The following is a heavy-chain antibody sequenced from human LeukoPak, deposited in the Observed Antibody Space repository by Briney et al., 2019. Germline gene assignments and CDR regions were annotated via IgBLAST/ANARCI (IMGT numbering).Heavy chain of an antibody. J-gene: IGHJ4*02. Sequence: APVKVSCKASGYTFTSYYMHWVRQAPGQGLEWMGIINPSGGSTSYAQKFQGRVTMTRDTSTSTVYMELSSLRSEDTAVYYCASVVGSGWYYFDYWGQGTLVTVSS. CDR2: INPSGGST. CDR3: ASVVGSGWYYFDY. CDR1: GYTFTSYY. V-gene: IGHV1-46*01. D-gene: IGHD6-19*01.